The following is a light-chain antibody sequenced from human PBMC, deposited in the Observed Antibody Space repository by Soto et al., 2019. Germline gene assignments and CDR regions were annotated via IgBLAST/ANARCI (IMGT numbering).Light chain of an antibody. CDR2: AAS. Sequence: ELVLTQSPGTLSLSPGDRATLSCRASLSLPSRSLAWYQQIPGQAPRVLISAASTRAADIPDRFSGSGSGTDFTLTINRLEPEDFAVYYCQQYDYSPRTFGQGTKVEVK. CDR1: LSLPSRS. CDR3: QQYDYSPRT. J-gene: IGKJ1*01. V-gene: IGKV3-20*01.